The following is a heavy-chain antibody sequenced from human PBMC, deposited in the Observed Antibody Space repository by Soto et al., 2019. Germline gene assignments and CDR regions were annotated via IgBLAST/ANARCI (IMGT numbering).Heavy chain of an antibody. Sequence: WGSLRISCASSGFTFSIYAMVWVRQAPGKGLEWVSAISGSGGSTYYADSVKGRFTISRDNSKNTLYLQMNSLRAEDTAVYYCAKGSLYYYDSSGYYFDYWGQGTMVTVSS. V-gene: IGHV3-23*01. CDR1: GFTFSIYA. D-gene: IGHD3-22*01. CDR2: ISGSGGST. J-gene: IGHJ4*02. CDR3: AKGSLYYYDSSGYYFDY.